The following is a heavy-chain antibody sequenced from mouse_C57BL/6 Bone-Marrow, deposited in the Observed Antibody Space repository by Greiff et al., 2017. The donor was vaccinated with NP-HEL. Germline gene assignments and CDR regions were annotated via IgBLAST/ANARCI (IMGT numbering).Heavy chain of an antibody. CDR2: ISSGGSYT. V-gene: IGHV5-6*01. D-gene: IGHD1-1*01. CDR1: GFTFSSYG. J-gene: IGHJ3*01. CDR3: ARPLYYGTPFAY. Sequence: EVQLVESGGDLVKPGGSLKLSCAASGFTFSSYGMSWVRQTPDKRLEWVATISSGGSYTYYPDSVKGRFTISRDNAKNTLYLQMSSLKSEDTAMYYCARPLYYGTPFAYWGQGTLVTVSA.